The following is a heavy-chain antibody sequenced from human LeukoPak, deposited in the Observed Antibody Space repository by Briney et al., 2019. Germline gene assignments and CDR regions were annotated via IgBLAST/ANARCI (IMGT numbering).Heavy chain of an antibody. CDR3: ARFDPYYYYMDV. V-gene: IGHV4-59*01. D-gene: IGHD3-9*01. J-gene: IGHJ6*03. CDR2: IYYSGST. Sequence: PSETLSLTCTVSGGSISSYYWSWIRQPPGKGLEWIGYIYYSGSTNYNPSLKSRVTISVDTSKNQFSLKLSSVTAADTAVYYCARFDPYYYYMDVWGKGTTVTVSS. CDR1: GGSISSYY.